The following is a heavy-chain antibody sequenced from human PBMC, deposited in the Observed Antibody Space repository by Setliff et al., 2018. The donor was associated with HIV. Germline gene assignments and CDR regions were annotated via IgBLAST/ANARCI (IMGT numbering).Heavy chain of an antibody. J-gene: IGHJ4*02. D-gene: IGHD1-26*01. CDR1: GFTFGHYV. Sequence: GGSLRLSCAASGFTFGHYVMHWVRQAPGKGLEWVSVISGSGGSTFYADSVKGRFTISRDNSKNALYLEMNNLRAEDTAVYYCARGPAWVGGSYHFDHWGLGTLVTVSS. V-gene: IGHV3-23*01. CDR3: ARGPAWVGGSYHFDH. CDR2: ISGSGGST.